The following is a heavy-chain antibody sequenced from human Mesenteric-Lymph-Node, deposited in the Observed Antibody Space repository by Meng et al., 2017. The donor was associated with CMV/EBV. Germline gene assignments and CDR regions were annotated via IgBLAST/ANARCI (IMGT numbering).Heavy chain of an antibody. CDR2: INSDGSSA. J-gene: IGHJ5*02. CDR3: ARAKNDYDILTGYYYNWFDP. D-gene: IGHD3-9*01. CDR1: GFTFSSYW. Sequence: GGSLRLSCVGSGFTFSSYWMHWVRQAPGKGLVWVSRINSDGSSATYADSVKGRFTISRDNAKNTLYLQMNSLRAEDTAVYYCARAKNDYDILTGYYYNWFDPWGQGTLVTVSS. V-gene: IGHV3-74*01.